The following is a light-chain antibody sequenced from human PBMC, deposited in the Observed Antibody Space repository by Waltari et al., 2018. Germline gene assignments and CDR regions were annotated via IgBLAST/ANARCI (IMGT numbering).Light chain of an antibody. Sequence: DIQMTQSPSSLSASVGDRVTITCQASQDISKYLNWYQQKPGKAPKLLIYHASNLETGVPSRFSGSGSGTDFTFTISSLQPEDIATYYCQQYDNLPLAFGQGTKLEIK. CDR1: QDISKY. CDR3: QQYDNLPLA. V-gene: IGKV1-33*01. CDR2: HAS. J-gene: IGKJ2*01.